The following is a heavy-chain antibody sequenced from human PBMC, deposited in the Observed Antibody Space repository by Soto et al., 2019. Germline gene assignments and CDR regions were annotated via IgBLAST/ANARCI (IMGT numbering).Heavy chain of an antibody. CDR3: ARAQAVAGTFCFDY. Sequence: SETLSLTCTVSGGSISSDDYYWSWIRQHPGKCLEWIGYIFYSASTYYNPSLKSRVSISVDTSRNHFSLKLNSVTAADTAVYYCARAQAVAGTFCFDYWGRGTLVTVCS. CDR2: IFYSAST. J-gene: IGHJ4*02. D-gene: IGHD6-19*01. CDR1: GGSISSDDYY. V-gene: IGHV4-31*03.